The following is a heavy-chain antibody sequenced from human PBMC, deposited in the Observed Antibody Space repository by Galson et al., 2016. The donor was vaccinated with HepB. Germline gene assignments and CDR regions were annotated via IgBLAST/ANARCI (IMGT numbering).Heavy chain of an antibody. Sequence: TLSLTCTVSGGSINTGAYYWSWIRQHPGEGLEWIGYIYFSGSTNYNPSLKSRVTISVDTSKNQLSLKLNSMTAADTAVYYCARTGYGSSGFFFDYWGRGTLVTVSS. CDR1: GGSINTGAYY. CDR3: ARTGYGSSGFFFDY. J-gene: IGHJ4*01. V-gene: IGHV4-31*03. D-gene: IGHD6-13*01. CDR2: IYFSGST.